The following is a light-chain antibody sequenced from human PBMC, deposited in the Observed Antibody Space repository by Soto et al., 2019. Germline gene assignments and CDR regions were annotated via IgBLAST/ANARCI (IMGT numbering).Light chain of an antibody. J-gene: IGKJ1*01. CDR2: GAS. V-gene: IGKV3-15*01. CDR1: QSVSSN. Sequence: EMVLTQCPGPLSLYPGERATLSWMASQSVSSNLAWYQQKPGQAPRLLIYGASTRATGIPARFSGSGSGTEFTLTISSLQSEDFAVYYCQQYNNWPMWTFGQGTKVDIK. CDR3: QQYNNWPMWT.